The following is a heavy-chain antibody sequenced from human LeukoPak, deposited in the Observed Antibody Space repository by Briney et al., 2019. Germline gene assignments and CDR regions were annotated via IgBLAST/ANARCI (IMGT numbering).Heavy chain of an antibody. V-gene: IGHV3-7*03. J-gene: IGHJ3*02. D-gene: IGHD1-26*01. CDR2: IKEDGSEK. CDR1: GFTLSAHW. CDR3: AAGGPRGAFDI. Sequence: GGSLRLSCAASGFTLSAHWMSWVRQAPGKGLEWVANIKEDGSEKYYVDSVKGRFTISRDNAKNSLYLQMNSLRAEDTAVYYCAAGGPRGAFDIWGQGTMVTVSS.